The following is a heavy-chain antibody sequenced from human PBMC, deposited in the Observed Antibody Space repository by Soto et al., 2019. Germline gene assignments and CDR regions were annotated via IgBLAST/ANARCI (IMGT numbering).Heavy chain of an antibody. J-gene: IGHJ6*03. D-gene: IGHD3-3*01. CDR3: ARGLRFLEWRTLKYYYYIDV. CDR1: GYTFTSYD. CDR2: MNPNSGNT. Sequence: GASVRVSCKASGYTFTSYDINWVRQATGQGLEWMGWMNPNSGNTGYAQKYQGRVTMTRNTSISTAYMELSSLRSEDTAVYYCARGLRFLEWRTLKYYYYIDVWGKRTTVTVSS. V-gene: IGHV1-8*01.